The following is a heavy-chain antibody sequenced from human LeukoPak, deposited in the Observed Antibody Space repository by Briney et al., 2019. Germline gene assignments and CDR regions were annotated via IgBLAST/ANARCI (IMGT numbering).Heavy chain of an antibody. Sequence: GGSLRLSCAASGFTFTNSWMSWVRQAPGKGLEWLANIKQDGSDKQYVDSVKGRFAISRDNAKTSVYLQMNSLRAEDTALYYCVSTTRSSPFDNWGQGTLVTVSS. CDR3: VSTTRSSPFDN. D-gene: IGHD1-1*01. J-gene: IGHJ4*02. CDR1: GFTFTNSW. V-gene: IGHV3-7*01. CDR2: IKQDGSDK.